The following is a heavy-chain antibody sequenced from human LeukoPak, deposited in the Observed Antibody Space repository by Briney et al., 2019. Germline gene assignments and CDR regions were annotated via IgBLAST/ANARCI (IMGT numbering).Heavy chain of an antibody. Sequence: PGGSLRPSCAASGFTFSNFAMSWVRQVPGKGLEWVSTISGSADGTYYADSVKGRFTISRDNSKNTLYLQINSLRAEDTAIYYCAKDQGAELDNYHMDVWGKGTTVTVSS. CDR3: AKDQGAELDNYHMDV. J-gene: IGHJ6*03. D-gene: IGHD1-1*01. V-gene: IGHV3-23*01. CDR1: GFTFSNFA. CDR2: ISGSADGT.